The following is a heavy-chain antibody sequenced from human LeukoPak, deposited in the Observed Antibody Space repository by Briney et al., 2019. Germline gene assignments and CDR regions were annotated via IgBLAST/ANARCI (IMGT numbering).Heavy chain of an antibody. Sequence: ASVKVSCKASGYTFTSYFFHWMRQAPGQGLEWMGIINPSGGRTTYAQNFQGRVTMTRDTSTSTVYMELTSLNSEDTAVYYCAKEGEAARPGLNDAFDIWGQGTMVTVPS. J-gene: IGHJ3*02. CDR2: INPSGGRT. CDR1: GYTFTSYF. V-gene: IGHV1-46*01. CDR3: AKEGEAARPGLNDAFDI. D-gene: IGHD6-6*01.